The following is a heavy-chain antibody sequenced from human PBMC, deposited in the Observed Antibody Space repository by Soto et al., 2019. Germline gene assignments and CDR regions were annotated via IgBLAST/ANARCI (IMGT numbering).Heavy chain of an antibody. CDR2: LYNTGST. CDR1: GGSISRYY. V-gene: IGHV4-59*01. Sequence: QVRLQESGPGLVKPSETLSLTCTVSGGSISRYYWSWIRQPPGKGLEWIGYLYNTGSTIYNPSLKSRVTISVDTSKNQFSLKLDSLTAADTAGYYCARDLWGYCGTDCYPLDVWGQGTTVTVSS. D-gene: IGHD2-21*02. J-gene: IGHJ6*02. CDR3: ARDLWGYCGTDCYPLDV.